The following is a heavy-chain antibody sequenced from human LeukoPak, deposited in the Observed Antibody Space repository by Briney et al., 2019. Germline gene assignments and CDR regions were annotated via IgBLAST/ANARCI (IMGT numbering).Heavy chain of an antibody. CDR3: ARDPPLSGSSAPDAFDI. CDR2: ISTTGGTI. CDR1: GLTFSSYG. D-gene: IGHD1-26*01. V-gene: IGHV3-48*03. Sequence: GGSLRLSCAASGLTFSSYGMSWVRQAPGRGLEWVSAISTTGGTIYYADSVKGRFTISRDNAKNSLYLQMNSLRAEDTAVYYCARDPPLSGSSAPDAFDIWGQGTMVTVSS. J-gene: IGHJ3*02.